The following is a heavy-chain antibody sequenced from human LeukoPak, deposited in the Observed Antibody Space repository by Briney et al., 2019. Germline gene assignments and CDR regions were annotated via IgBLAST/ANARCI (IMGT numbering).Heavy chain of an antibody. V-gene: IGHV1-18*01. CDR2: ISSNSDNT. Sequence: TSVKVSCKATGYTFTSYGISWVRQSPGQGLEWMGWISSNSDNTNYAQKLQGRVTMTTDTSTSTAYMELRSLRSDDTALYFCARDWGSIKVIADYWGQGTLVTVSS. CDR1: GYTFTSYG. D-gene: IGHD7-27*01. J-gene: IGHJ4*02. CDR3: ARDWGSIKVIADY.